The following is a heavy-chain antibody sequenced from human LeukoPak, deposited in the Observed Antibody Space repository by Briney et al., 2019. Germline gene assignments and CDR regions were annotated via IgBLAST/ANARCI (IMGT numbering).Heavy chain of an antibody. CDR2: IIPIFGTA. CDR3: ARDGDYCSSTSCYYWFDP. D-gene: IGHD2-2*01. Sequence: SVKVSCKASGGTFSSYAISWVRQAPGQGLEWMGGIIPIFGTANYAQKFQGRVTITADESTSTAYMELSSLRSEDTAVYYCARDGDYCSSTSCYYWFDPWGQGTLVTVSS. CDR1: GGTFSSYA. J-gene: IGHJ5*02. V-gene: IGHV1-69*13.